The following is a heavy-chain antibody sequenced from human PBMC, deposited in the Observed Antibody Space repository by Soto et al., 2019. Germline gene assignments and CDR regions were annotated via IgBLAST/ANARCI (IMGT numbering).Heavy chain of an antibody. D-gene: IGHD5-12*01. CDR1: GDSFNDYY. V-gene: IGHV1-2*04. Sequence: QVQLVQSGAEVRKPGASVTVSCRSSGDSFNDYYIHWVRQAPGQVLEWMGWINPNSGVRKYAQKFQGWVSMTRDTSIRTVYMQLSRLRSDDTAVYYCARESGGATATLDYYYFYMDVWGTGTTVTVSS. J-gene: IGHJ6*03. CDR3: ARESGGATATLDYYYFYMDV. CDR2: INPNSGVR.